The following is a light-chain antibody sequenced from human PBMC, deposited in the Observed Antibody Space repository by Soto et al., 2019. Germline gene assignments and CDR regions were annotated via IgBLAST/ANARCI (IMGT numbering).Light chain of an antibody. CDR1: KLGDKY. J-gene: IGLJ1*01. CDR2: EDR. V-gene: IGLV3-1*01. Sequence: SYELTQPPSISVSPGQTVSVTCSGDKLGDKYTSWYQQKPGQPPVVVIYEDRKRPSGLPERFSGSSSGNTATLTISGTQAVDEADYYCQAWDTSITPSGFGSGTKVTVL. CDR3: QAWDTSITPSG.